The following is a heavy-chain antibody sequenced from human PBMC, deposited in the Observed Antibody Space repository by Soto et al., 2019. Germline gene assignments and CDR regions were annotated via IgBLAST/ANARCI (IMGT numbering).Heavy chain of an antibody. CDR2: ISYRGST. V-gene: IGHV4-39*01. CDR3: VTFDFGSTYYDH. D-gene: IGHD6-13*01. CDR1: GASISNSAYY. Sequence: SETLSLTCTVSGASISNSAYYWGWIRQPPGKGLEWIGTISYRGSTFYKPSLKSQVTISVDTIKNQFSLKLDSVTVADTAVYYCVTFDFGSTYYDHWGQGTLVTVSS. J-gene: IGHJ4*02.